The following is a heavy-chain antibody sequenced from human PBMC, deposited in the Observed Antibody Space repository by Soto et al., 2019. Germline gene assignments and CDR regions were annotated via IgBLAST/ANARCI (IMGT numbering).Heavy chain of an antibody. CDR1: GFTFSTSG. J-gene: IGHJ4*02. V-gene: IGHV3-48*01. D-gene: IGHD1-1*01. CDR2: ISGSRSTI. CDR3: ARVQERAFDY. Sequence: GGSLRLSCVGTGFTFSTSGMSWVRQAPGKGLEWISYISGSRSTIYYADSVRGRFTISRDNAKNSLSLQMSSLRAEDTAVYYCARVQERAFDYWGQGTLVTVSS.